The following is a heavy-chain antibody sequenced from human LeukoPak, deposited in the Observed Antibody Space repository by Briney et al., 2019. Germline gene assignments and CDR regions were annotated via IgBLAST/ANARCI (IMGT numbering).Heavy chain of an antibody. Sequence: PSQTLSLTCTVSGGSISSDNYYWGWIRQPAGKGLEWFGRIYISGSTNYNPSLKSRVTISVNTSKNQFSLKLNSVTTADTAVYYCARGSGSYTYDCFDYWGQGTLVTVSS. D-gene: IGHD1-26*01. CDR3: ARGSGSYTYDCFDY. CDR2: IYISGST. V-gene: IGHV4-61*02. J-gene: IGHJ4*02. CDR1: GGSISSDNYY.